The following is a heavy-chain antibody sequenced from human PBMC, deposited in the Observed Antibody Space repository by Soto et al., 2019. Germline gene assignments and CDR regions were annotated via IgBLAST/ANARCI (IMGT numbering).Heavy chain of an antibody. CDR3: VRGRCAGYNAGHSFDS. J-gene: IGHJ4*02. D-gene: IGHD5-12*01. Sequence: QVQLQESGPGLVKPSETLSLICSVSGASITTDNVYWLWVRQPPGTRLEWIGGASHTGTSLFSQSIHSRTSISVDRSKNQFSLGLSFVTAADTAVYYCVRGRCAGYNAGHSFDSWGQGTLVTVSS. V-gene: IGHV4-30-4*01. CDR1: GASITTDNVY. CDR2: ASHTGTS.